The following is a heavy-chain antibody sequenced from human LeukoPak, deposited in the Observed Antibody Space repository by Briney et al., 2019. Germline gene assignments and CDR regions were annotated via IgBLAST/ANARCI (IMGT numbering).Heavy chain of an antibody. Sequence: SETLSLTCTVSGGSISGFYWNWIRQAAGKGLEWIGRIYTGGSTDYDPSLKSRVTMSADTSKKQFSLKLRSVTAADTAVYYCAREPLDSPFDFWGQGTLVTVSS. J-gene: IGHJ4*02. CDR3: AREPLDSPFDF. V-gene: IGHV4-4*07. CDR2: IYTGGST. D-gene: IGHD1-1*01. CDR1: GGSISGFY.